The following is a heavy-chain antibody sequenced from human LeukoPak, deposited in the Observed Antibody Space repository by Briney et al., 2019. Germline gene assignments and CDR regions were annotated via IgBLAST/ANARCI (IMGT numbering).Heavy chain of an antibody. J-gene: IGHJ4*02. V-gene: IGHV1-58*02. Sequence: SVKVSCKASGFTFTSSATQWVRQARGQRLEWIGWIVVGSGNTNYAQKFQERVTITRDMSTSTAYMELSSLRSEDTAVYYCAAGENLLWFGESDYWGQGTLVTVSS. CDR2: IVVGSGNT. D-gene: IGHD3-10*01. CDR3: AAGENLLWFGESDY. CDR1: GFTFTSSA.